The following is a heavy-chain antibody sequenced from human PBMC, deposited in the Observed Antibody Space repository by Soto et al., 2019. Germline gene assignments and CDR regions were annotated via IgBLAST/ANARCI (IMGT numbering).Heavy chain of an antibody. J-gene: IGHJ4*02. CDR3: XXXXXXXYSXFDY. V-gene: IGHV3-73*02. Sequence: EVQLVESGGGLVQPGGSLKLSCAASGFTFSDSAIHWVRQTSGKGLEWVGRIRSKANNYATVYAASLEGRFTISRDDAXXXXXXXXXXXXXXXXXXXXXXXXXXXXYSXFDYWGQGTLVIVSS. D-gene: IGHD2-15*01. CDR2: IRSKANNYAT. CDR1: GFTFSDSA.